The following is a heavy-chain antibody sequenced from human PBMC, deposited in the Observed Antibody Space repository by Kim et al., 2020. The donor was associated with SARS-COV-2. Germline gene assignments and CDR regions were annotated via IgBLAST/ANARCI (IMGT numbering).Heavy chain of an antibody. CDR3: AKDHHYDSSGSFDY. V-gene: IGHV3-23*01. Sequence: ADSVKGRFTISRDNSKNTLYLQMNSLRAEDTAVYYCAKDHHYDSSGSFDYWGQGTLVTVSS. J-gene: IGHJ4*02. D-gene: IGHD3-22*01.